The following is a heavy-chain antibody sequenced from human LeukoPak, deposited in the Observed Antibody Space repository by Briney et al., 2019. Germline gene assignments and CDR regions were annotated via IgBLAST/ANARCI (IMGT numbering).Heavy chain of an antibody. CDR3: ARAAAAAGVSYYYYYYGMDV. J-gene: IGHJ6*02. V-gene: IGHV4-34*01. CDR1: GGSFSGYY. CDR2: INHSGST. Sequence: SETLSLTCAVYGGSFSGYYWSWIRQPPGKGLEWIGEINHSGSTNYNPSLKSRVTISVDTSKNQFSLKLSSVTAADTAVYYCARAAAAAGVSYYYYYYGMDVWGQGTTVTVSS. D-gene: IGHD6-13*01.